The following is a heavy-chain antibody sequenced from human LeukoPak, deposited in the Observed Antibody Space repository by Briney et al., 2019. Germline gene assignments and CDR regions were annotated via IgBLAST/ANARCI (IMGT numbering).Heavy chain of an antibody. CDR1: GFTFSSYS. J-gene: IGHJ6*02. CDR3: AKAGRWWLTMDV. D-gene: IGHD2-15*01. Sequence: GGSLRLSCAASGFTFSSYSMNWVRQAPGKGLEWVSSISSSSSYIYYADSVKGRFTVSRDNAKNSLYLQMNSLRAEDTALYYCAKAGRWWLTMDVWGQGTTVTVSS. V-gene: IGHV3-21*04. CDR2: ISSSSSYI.